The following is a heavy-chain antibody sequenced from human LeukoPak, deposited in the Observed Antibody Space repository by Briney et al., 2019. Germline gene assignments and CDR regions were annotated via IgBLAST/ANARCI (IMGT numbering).Heavy chain of an antibody. CDR1: GGSISSGSYY. J-gene: IGHJ4*02. D-gene: IGHD6-19*01. Sequence: SQTLSLICTVSGGSISSGSYYWSWIRQPAGKGLEWIGRIYTSGSTNYNPSPKSRVTISVDTSKNQFSLKLSSVTAADTAVYYCARGARSSGWYGGRAFDYWGQGTLVTVSS. CDR2: IYTSGST. CDR3: ARGARSSGWYGGRAFDY. V-gene: IGHV4-61*02.